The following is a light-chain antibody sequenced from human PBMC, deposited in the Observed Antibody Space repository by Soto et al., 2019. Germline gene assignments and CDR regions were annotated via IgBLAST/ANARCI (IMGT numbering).Light chain of an antibody. J-gene: IGKJ4*01. CDR2: GAS. CDR3: QQRSNWPPH. V-gene: IGKV3-15*01. Sequence: IVMTQSPATLSVSPGERATLSCRASQSVSSNLAWYQQKPGQAPRLLIYGASTRATGIPARFSGSGSGTEFTLTISSLQSEDFAVYYCQQRSNWPPHFGGGTKVEIK. CDR1: QSVSSN.